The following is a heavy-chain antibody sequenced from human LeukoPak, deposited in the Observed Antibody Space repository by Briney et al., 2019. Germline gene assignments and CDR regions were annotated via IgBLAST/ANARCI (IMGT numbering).Heavy chain of an antibody. D-gene: IGHD6-19*01. Sequence: QTGGSLRLSCAASGFTFSSYAMSWVRQAPGKGLEWVSAISGSGGSTYYADSVKGRFTISRDNSKNTLYLQMNSLRAEDTAVYYCAKDHFGSSGLGYWGQGTLVTASS. V-gene: IGHV3-23*01. CDR2: ISGSGGST. CDR1: GFTFSSYA. J-gene: IGHJ4*02. CDR3: AKDHFGSSGLGY.